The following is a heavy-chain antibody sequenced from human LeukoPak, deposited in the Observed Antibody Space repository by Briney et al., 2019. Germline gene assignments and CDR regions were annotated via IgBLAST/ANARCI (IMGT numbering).Heavy chain of an antibody. CDR3: ARHIYDMTGRPFDY. Sequence: SQTLSLTCTVSGGSISSGSYYWDWIRQPPGKGLEWIGCMHYGGSTDYNPSLKSRATISADTSKNQFSLRLYSVTAADTAVYYCARHIYDMTGRPFDYWGQGTLLTVSS. CDR1: GGSISSGSYY. J-gene: IGHJ4*02. D-gene: IGHD3-9*01. CDR2: MHYGGST. V-gene: IGHV4-39*01.